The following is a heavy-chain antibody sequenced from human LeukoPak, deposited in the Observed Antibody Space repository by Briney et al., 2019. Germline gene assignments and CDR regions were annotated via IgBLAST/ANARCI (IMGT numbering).Heavy chain of an antibody. CDR3: ATAGPSGPLGYFDY. J-gene: IGHJ4*02. D-gene: IGHD6-19*01. CDR1: GGSISSYY. V-gene: IGHV4-59*01. CDR2: IYYSGST. Sequence: SETLSLTCTVSGGSISSYYWSWIRQPPGKGLEWIGYIYYSGSTNYNPSLKSRATISVDTSKNQFSLKLSSVTAADTAVYYCATAGPSGPLGYFDYWGQGTLVTVSS.